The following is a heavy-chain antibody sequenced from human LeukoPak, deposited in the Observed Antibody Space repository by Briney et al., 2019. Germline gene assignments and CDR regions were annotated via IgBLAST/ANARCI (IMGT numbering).Heavy chain of an antibody. Sequence: SETLSLTCTLSGGSISSGDYYWRWIRQPPGKGLVWNGYNSYSGSTYYNPSLKSRVTISVVTSKNQFSLKLSSVTAADTAVYYCARVRIDCSSTSCYRERFDYWGQGTLVTVSS. CDR3: ARVRIDCSSTSCYRERFDY. J-gene: IGHJ4*02. V-gene: IGHV4-30-4*08. CDR2: NSYSGST. CDR1: GGSISSGDYY. D-gene: IGHD2-2*01.